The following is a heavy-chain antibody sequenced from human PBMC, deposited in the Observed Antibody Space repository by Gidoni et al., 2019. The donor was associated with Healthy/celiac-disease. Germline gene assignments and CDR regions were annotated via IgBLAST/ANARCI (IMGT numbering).Heavy chain of an antibody. J-gene: IGHJ6*02. D-gene: IGHD3-10*01. Sequence: QVQLVQSGAEVKKPGASVKVSCKASGSAFTSSAMHWVGQAPGQRLEWMGGINAGNGNTKYSQKFQGRVTITRDTSASTAYMELSSLRSEDTAVYYCARDLVYYGSGSYYSPDGMDVWGQGTTVTVSS. CDR1: GSAFTSSA. CDR3: ARDLVYYGSGSYYSPDGMDV. CDR2: INAGNGNT. V-gene: IGHV1-3*01.